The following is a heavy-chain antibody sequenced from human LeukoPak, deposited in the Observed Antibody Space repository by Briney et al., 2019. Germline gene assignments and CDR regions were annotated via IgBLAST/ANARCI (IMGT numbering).Heavy chain of an antibody. Sequence: PGGSLRLSCAASGFTFSNYWMGCVRQAPGKALEWVANIKQDGSEKYYEDSVKGRFTNSKDNAKKSLYLQMNSLRAEDTAVYYCARDKSVGAPPFDYWGRGTVDSVSS. V-gene: IGHV3-7*05. CDR3: ARDKSVGAPPFDY. CDR2: IKQDGSEK. D-gene: IGHD1-26*01. J-gene: IGHJ4*02. CDR1: GFTFSNYW.